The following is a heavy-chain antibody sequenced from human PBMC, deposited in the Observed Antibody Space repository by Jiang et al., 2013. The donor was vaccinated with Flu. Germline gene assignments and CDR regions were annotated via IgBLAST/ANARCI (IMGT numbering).Heavy chain of an antibody. J-gene: IGHJ2*01. D-gene: IGHD4-17*01. CDR3: ARSHNGRTVTYWYFDL. Sequence: PGLVKPSETLSLTCTVSGGSISSYYWSWIRQPPGKGLEWIAYIYYSGSTNYNPSLKSRVTISVDTSKNQFSLKLSSVTAADTAVYYCARSHNGRTVTYWYFDLWGRGTLVNVSS. CDR2: IYYSGST. CDR1: GGSISSYY. V-gene: IGHV4-59*01.